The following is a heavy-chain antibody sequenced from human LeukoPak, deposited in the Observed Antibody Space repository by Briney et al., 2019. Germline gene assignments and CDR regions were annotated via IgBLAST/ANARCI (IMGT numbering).Heavy chain of an antibody. V-gene: IGHV3-11*01. CDR3: ARRIAGDGSHAFDI. Sequence: GGSLRLSCAASGFTFSDYNMGWMRQAPGKGLEWVSYTRNSDNNRCYADSVKGRFTISRDNAKYSVYLQMNSLRAEDTAVYYCARRIAGDGSHAFDIWGQGTMVTVSS. CDR1: GFTFSDYN. D-gene: IGHD6-19*01. CDR2: TRNSDNNR. J-gene: IGHJ3*02.